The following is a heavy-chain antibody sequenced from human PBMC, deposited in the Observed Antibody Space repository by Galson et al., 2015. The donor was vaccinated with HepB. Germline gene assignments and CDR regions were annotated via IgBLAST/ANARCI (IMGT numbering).Heavy chain of an antibody. D-gene: IGHD3-22*01. CDR1: GFTFSSYG. J-gene: IGHJ4*02. CDR3: ARGYYYDSSGYYTRGFDY. V-gene: IGHV3-33*01. Sequence: LRLSCAASGFTFSSYGMHWVRQAPGKGLEWVAVIWYDGSNKYYADSVKGRFTISRDNSKNTLYLQMNSLRAEDTAVYYCARGYYYDSSGYYTRGFDYWGQGTLVTVSS. CDR2: IWYDGSNK.